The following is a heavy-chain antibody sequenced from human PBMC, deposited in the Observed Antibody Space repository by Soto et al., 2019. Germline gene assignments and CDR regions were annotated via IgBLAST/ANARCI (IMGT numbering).Heavy chain of an antibody. Sequence: QVQLVESGGGVVQPGRSLILSCATSGFTFSTFSMPWVRQAPGKGLEWVAHISYDGSEKDYADSVKGRFTISRDNSDNTLFLQMNSLTSEDTAVYYCARGPESGDFWGQGTLVTVPS. CDR2: ISYDGSEK. J-gene: IGHJ4*02. D-gene: IGHD1-26*01. V-gene: IGHV3-30*04. CDR3: ARGPESGDF. CDR1: GFTFSTFS.